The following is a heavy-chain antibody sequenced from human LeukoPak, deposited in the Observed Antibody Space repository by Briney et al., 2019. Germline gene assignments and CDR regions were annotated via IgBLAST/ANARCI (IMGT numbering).Heavy chain of an antibody. CDR1: GGSISSYY. CDR2: IYYSGST. D-gene: IGHD5-24*01. J-gene: IGHJ4*02. Sequence: SETLSLTCTVSGGSISSYYWSWIRQPPGRGLEWIGYIYYSGSTNYNPSLKSRVTISVDTSKNQFSLKLSSVTAADTAVYYCARGEDGYNEDYWGQGTLVTVSS. V-gene: IGHV4-59*12. CDR3: ARGEDGYNEDY.